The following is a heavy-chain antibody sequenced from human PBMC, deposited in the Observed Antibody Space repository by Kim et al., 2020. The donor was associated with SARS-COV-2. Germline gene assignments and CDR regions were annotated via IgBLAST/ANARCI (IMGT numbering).Heavy chain of an antibody. J-gene: IGHJ6*02. D-gene: IGHD3-10*01. CDR1: GGSISSSNW. V-gene: IGHV4-4*02. CDR2: IYHSGST. Sequence: SETLSLTCAVSGGSISSSNWWSWVRQPPGKGLEWIGEIYHSGSTNYNPSLKSRVTISVDKSKNQFSLKLSSVTAADTAVYYCARTAGTMVLGRYYYYGMDVWGQGTTVTVSS. CDR3: ARTAGTMVLGRYYYYGMDV.